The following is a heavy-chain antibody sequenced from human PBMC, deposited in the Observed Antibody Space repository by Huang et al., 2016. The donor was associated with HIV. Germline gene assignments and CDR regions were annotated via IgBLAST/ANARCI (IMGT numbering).Heavy chain of an antibody. J-gene: IGHJ4*02. CDR1: GFTFSIYA. CDR2: ISGGDGNT. D-gene: IGHD4-17*01. Sequence: EVQLLESGGDLVQPGGSLRLSCAASGFTFSIYAMTWVRQAPGKGLEWVSTISGGDGNTYYADSVKGRFTISRDNSKNTLYLQIHSLGAEDTAIYYCAKGRTTVAKAFDYWGQGTLVTVS. V-gene: IGHV3-23*01. CDR3: AKGRTTVAKAFDY.